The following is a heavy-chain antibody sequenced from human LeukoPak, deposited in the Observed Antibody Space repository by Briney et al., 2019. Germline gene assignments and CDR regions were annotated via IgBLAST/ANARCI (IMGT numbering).Heavy chain of an antibody. V-gene: IGHV4-59*08. J-gene: IGHJ4*02. CDR3: ARGARAGYNLEPFDY. CDR1: GGSIGTNY. D-gene: IGHD5-24*01. CDR2: IYYSGST. Sequence: SETLSLTCSVSGGSIGTNYWSWIRQPPGKGLEWIGYIYYSGSTKYNPSLKSRVTISVDTSKNQFSLKLSSVTAADTAVYYCARGARAGYNLEPFDYWGQGTLVTVSS.